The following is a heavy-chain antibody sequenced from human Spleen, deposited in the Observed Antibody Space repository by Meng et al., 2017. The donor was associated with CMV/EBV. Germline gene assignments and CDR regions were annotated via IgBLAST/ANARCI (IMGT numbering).Heavy chain of an antibody. Sequence: SGFTFSTSGMHWVRQAPGKGLEWVAAISHAGGEKYYADSVKGRFTISRDNSKNTLYLEVDSLRLEDTAVYYCAKRRSVYAALVPIDYWGQGTLVTVSS. J-gene: IGHJ4*02. CDR1: GFTFSTSG. V-gene: IGHV3-30*18. CDR3: AKRRSVYAALVPIDY. D-gene: IGHD3-16*01. CDR2: ISHAGGEK.